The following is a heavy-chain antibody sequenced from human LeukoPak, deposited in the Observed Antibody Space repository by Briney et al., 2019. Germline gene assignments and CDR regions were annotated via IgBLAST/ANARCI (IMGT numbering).Heavy chain of an antibody. D-gene: IGHD3-10*01. V-gene: IGHV4-34*01. CDR2: INHSGST. CDR1: GGSFSGYY. Sequence: SETLSLTCAVYGGSFSGYYWSWIRQPPGKGLEWIGEINHSGSTNYNPSLKSRVTISVDTSENQFSLKLSSVTAADTAVYYCARHRGYYYGSGSYKRYYMDVWGKGTTVTISS. J-gene: IGHJ6*03. CDR3: ARHRGYYYGSGSYKRYYMDV.